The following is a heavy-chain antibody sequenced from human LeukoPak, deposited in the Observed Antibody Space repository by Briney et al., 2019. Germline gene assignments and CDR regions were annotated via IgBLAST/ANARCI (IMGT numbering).Heavy chain of an antibody. CDR3: AKGRRGYSYGYIFDY. Sequence: GGSLRLSCAASGFTLSSYSMHWVRQAPGKGLEYVSAISYNGGSTYYANSVKGRFTISRDSSKNTLYLQMGSLRAEDTAVYYCAKGRRGYSYGYIFDYWGQGTLVTVSS. J-gene: IGHJ4*02. V-gene: IGHV3-64*01. CDR1: GFTLSSYS. CDR2: ISYNGGST. D-gene: IGHD5-18*01.